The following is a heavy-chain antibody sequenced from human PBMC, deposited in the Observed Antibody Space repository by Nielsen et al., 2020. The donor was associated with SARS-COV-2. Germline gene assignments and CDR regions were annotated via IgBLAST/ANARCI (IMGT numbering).Heavy chain of an antibody. CDR1: GFTFSSYG. V-gene: IGHV3-30*03. CDR3: ARDVRENV. J-gene: IGHJ6*02. D-gene: IGHD1-26*01. Sequence: GESLKISCAASGFTFSSYGMHWVRQAPGKGLEWVAVISYDGNNKYYADSVKGRFTISRDNSKNTLYLQMNSLRAEDTAVYYCARDVRENVWGQGTTVTVSS. CDR2: ISYDGNNK.